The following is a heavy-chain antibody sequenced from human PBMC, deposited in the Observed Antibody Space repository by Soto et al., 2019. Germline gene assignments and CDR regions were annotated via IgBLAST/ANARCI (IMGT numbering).Heavy chain of an antibody. CDR2: IYSGDTT. CDR1: GFNVSSHH. V-gene: IGHV3-53*01. Sequence: VQLVESGGGVIQPGGSLRLSCAASGFNVSSHHMNWVRQAPGKGLEWVSVIYSGDTTYYAESVKGRFIISRDNSRNTLFLQMNTLRVEDTAVYYCARDRVYNGSYFFDYWGQGALVTVSS. J-gene: IGHJ4*02. CDR3: ARDRVYNGSYFFDY. D-gene: IGHD1-26*01.